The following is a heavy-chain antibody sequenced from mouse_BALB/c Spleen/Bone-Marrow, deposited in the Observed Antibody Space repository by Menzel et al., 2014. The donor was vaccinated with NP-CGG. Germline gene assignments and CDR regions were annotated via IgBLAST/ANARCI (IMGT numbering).Heavy chain of an antibody. CDR3: ARGGYDDAMDY. D-gene: IGHD2-2*01. V-gene: IGHV3-2*02. CDR2: ISYSGNT. CDR1: GYSITSDYA. Sequence: VQLKEPGPGLVKPSQSLSLTCTVTGYSITSDYAWNWIRQFPGNKLEWMGYISYSGNTNYNPSLKSRISITRDTSKNQFFLQLSSVTTEDTATYYCARGGYDDAMDYWGQGTSVTVSS. J-gene: IGHJ4*01.